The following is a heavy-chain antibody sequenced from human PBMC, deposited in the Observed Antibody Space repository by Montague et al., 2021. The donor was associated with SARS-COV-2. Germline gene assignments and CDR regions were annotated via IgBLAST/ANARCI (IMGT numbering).Heavy chain of an antibody. CDR3: ARIRDYDILTGSYSGFDY. J-gene: IGHJ4*02. CDR2: IDWXXXK. CDR1: GFSLSTSGMC. V-gene: IGHV2-70*01. D-gene: IGHD3-9*01. Sequence: PALVKPTQTLTLTCTFSGFSLSTSGMCVSWIRPPPGKALEWLALIDWXXXKYYSTSLKTRLTISKDTSKNQVVLTMTNMDPVDTATYYCARIRDYDILTGSYSGFDYWGQGTLVTVSS.